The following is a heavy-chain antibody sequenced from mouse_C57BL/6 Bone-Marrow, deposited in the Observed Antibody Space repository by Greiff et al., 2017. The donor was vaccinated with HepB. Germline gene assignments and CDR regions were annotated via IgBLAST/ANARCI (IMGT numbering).Heavy chain of an antibody. V-gene: IGHV1-55*01. Sequence: QVQLQQPGAELVKPGASVKMSCKASGYTFTSYWITWVKQRPGQGLEWIGDIYPGSGSTNYNEKFKSKATLTVDTSSSTAYMQLSSLTSEDSAVYYCARSRDYYGSGDFAYWGQGTLVTVSA. CDR1: GYTFTSYW. J-gene: IGHJ3*01. CDR3: ARSRDYYGSGDFAY. D-gene: IGHD1-1*01. CDR2: IYPGSGST.